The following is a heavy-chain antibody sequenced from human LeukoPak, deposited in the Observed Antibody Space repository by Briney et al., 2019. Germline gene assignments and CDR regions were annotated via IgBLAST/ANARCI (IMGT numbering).Heavy chain of an antibody. D-gene: IGHD5-18*01. J-gene: IGHJ4*02. Sequence: SETLSLTCNVSGGSISSGSYYWSWIRQPAGKGLEWIGRIYTSGSTNYNPSLKSRVTISVDTSKNQFSLKLSSVTAADTAVYYCAKDSTWIQLEGYFDYWGQGTLVTVSS. CDR1: GGSISSGSYY. CDR2: IYTSGST. CDR3: AKDSTWIQLEGYFDY. V-gene: IGHV4-61*02.